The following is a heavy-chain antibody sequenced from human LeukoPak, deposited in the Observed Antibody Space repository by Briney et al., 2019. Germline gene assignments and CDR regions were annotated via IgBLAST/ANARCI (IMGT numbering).Heavy chain of an antibody. J-gene: IGHJ6*03. D-gene: IGHD2-21*01. CDR3: ARLVGSIPYYMDV. Sequence: PSETLSLTCTVSGGSISSYYWSWIRQPPGKGLEWIGYIYTSGSTNYNPSFKSRVTISVDTSKNQFSLKLSSVTAADTAVYYCARLVGSIPYYMDVWGKGTTVTVSS. CDR1: GGSISSYY. V-gene: IGHV4-4*09. CDR2: IYTSGST.